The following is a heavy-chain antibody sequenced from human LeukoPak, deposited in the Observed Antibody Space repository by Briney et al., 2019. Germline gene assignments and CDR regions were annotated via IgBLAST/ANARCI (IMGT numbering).Heavy chain of an antibody. CDR2: ISAYNGNT. Sequence: ASVTVSCMASGYTFPSYGISWVRQAPGQGLEWMGWISAYNGNTNYAQKPQGRVTMTTDTSTSTAYMELRSLRSDDTAVYYCARRLDYYDISGYHTLDYWGQGTLVTVSS. D-gene: IGHD3-22*01. V-gene: IGHV1-18*01. CDR3: ARRLDYYDISGYHTLDY. J-gene: IGHJ4*02. CDR1: GYTFPSYG.